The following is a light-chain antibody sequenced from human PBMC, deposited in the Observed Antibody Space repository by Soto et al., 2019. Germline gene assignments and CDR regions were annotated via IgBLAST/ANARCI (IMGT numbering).Light chain of an antibody. V-gene: IGLV2-14*01. J-gene: IGLJ1*01. CDR2: EVS. CDR3: SSYSISTAYL. CDR1: SSGVGGYDY. Sequence: QSVLTQPASMSGSPGQSITISCTGTSSGVGGYDYVSWYQLHPGKAPKLMVFEVSNRPSGVSYRFSGSKSGNTASLTISGLQAEDEADYFCSSYSISTAYLFGTGTKV.